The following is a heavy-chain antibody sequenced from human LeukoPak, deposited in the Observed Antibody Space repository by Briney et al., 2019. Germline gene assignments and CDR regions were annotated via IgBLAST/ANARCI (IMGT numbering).Heavy chain of an antibody. CDR1: GGSISSYY. V-gene: IGHV4-39*01. CDR2: IYYSGST. J-gene: IGHJ6*03. CDR3: ASLLGSLGYYYYYMDV. D-gene: IGHD1-26*01. Sequence: PSETLSLTCTVSGGSISSYYWGWIRQPPGKGLEWIGSIYYSGSTYYNPSLKSRVTISVDTSKNQFSLKLSSVTAADTAVYYCASLLGSLGYYYYYMDVWGKGTTVTVSS.